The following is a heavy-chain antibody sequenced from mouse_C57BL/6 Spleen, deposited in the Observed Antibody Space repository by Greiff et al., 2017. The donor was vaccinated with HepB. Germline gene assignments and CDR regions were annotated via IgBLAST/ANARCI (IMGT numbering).Heavy chain of an antibody. Sequence: VQLQQSGAELVRPGASVKLSCTASGFNIKDDYMHWVKQRPEQGLEWIGWIDPENGDTEYASKFQGKATITADTSSNTAYLQLSSLTSEDTAVDYCTTRDYYGSRTGFADWGQGTLVTVSA. CDR2: IDPENGDT. D-gene: IGHD1-1*01. J-gene: IGHJ3*01. CDR1: GFNIKDDY. V-gene: IGHV14-4*01. CDR3: TTRDYYGSRTGFAD.